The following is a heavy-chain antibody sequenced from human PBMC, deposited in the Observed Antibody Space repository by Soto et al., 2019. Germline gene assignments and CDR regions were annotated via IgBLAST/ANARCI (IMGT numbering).Heavy chain of an antibody. D-gene: IGHD2-21*02. Sequence: SETLSLTCTVSGGSISSSSYFWGWIRHPPGKGLEWIGSIYYSGSTYYNPSLKSRVTVPVDTSKNQFSLKLSSVTAADTAVYYCARHPSDFWFDPWGQGTLVTVSS. CDR2: IYYSGST. J-gene: IGHJ5*02. V-gene: IGHV4-39*01. CDR1: GGSISSSSYF. CDR3: ARHPSDFWFDP.